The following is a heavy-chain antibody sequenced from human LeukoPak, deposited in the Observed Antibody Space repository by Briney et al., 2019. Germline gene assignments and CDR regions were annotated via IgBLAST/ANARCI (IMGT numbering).Heavy chain of an antibody. CDR2: IYYSGST. Sequence: PSETLSLTCTVSGGSISGSSYYWGWIRQPPGKGLEWIGSIYYSGSTYYNPSLKSRVTISVDTSKNQFSLKLSSVTAADTAVYYCKEGDLYDAFDIWGQGTMVTVSS. CDR1: GGSISGSSYY. CDR3: KEGDLYDAFDI. J-gene: IGHJ3*02. V-gene: IGHV4-39*01.